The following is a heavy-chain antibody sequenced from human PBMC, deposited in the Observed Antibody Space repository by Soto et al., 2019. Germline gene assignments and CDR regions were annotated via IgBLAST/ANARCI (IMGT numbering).Heavy chain of an antibody. D-gene: IGHD3-3*01. CDR3: ARLGEWSDYYYGMDV. J-gene: IGHJ6*02. CDR1: GYSFTSYW. V-gene: IGHV5-51*01. CDR2: IYPGDSDT. Sequence: GESLKISCKGSGYSFTSYWIGWVRQMPGKGLEWMGIIYPGDSDTRYSPSFQGQVTISADKSISTAYLQWSSLKASDTAMYYCARLGEWSDYYYGMDVWGQGTTVTVSS.